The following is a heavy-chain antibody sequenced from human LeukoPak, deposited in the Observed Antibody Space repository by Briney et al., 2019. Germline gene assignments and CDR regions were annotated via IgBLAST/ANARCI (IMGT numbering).Heavy chain of an antibody. V-gene: IGHV5-51*01. CDR3: ARQGAAGKYYYYYMDV. CDR1: GYNFPIYW. J-gene: IGHJ6*03. CDR2: IYPDDSNT. Sequence: GESLKIPCQGSGYNFPIYWIGWVRQMPGQGLEWMGIIYPDDSNTIYGPSFQGQVTISADKSINTAYLEWSSLKASDTAIYYCARQGAAGKYYYYYMDVWGKGTTVTVSS. D-gene: IGHD6-13*01.